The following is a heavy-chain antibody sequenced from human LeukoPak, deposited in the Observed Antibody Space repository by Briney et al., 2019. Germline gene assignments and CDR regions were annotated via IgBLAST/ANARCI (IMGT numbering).Heavy chain of an antibody. CDR2: IYSGDST. CDR1: GFTVSSND. Sequence: PGGSLRLSCAASGFTVSSNDMSWVRLAPGKGLEWVSVIYSGDSTYYADSVKGRFAISRDNSKNTLYLQMNSLRAEDTAVYYCARAYDFWGAYYFDYWGQGTLVTVSS. D-gene: IGHD3-3*01. J-gene: IGHJ4*02. CDR3: ARAYDFWGAYYFDY. V-gene: IGHV3-53*01.